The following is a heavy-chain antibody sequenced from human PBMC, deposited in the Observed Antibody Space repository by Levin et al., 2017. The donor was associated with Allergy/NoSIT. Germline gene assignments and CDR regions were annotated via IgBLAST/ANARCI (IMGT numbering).Heavy chain of an antibody. CDR2: VSGSGGST. V-gene: IGHV3-23*01. Sequence: GESLKISCAASGFTFSSYAMSWVRQVPGKGLEWVSAVSGSGGSTYYADSVKGRFTISRDNSKNTLYLQMNSLRAEDTAVYYCAKERSGWFGELNSWGQGTLVTVSS. CDR1: GFTFSSYA. D-gene: IGHD3-10*01. J-gene: IGHJ4*02. CDR3: AKERSGWFGELNS.